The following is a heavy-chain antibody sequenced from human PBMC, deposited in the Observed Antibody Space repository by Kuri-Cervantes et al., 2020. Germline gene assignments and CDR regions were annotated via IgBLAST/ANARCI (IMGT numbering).Heavy chain of an antibody. CDR2: ISDDASTT. Sequence: GGSLRLTCAASGFTFSSYAMHWVRQAPGKGLEWVAVISDDASTTYYADSVKGRFTISRDNSKNTVSLQMNSLRTEDTAMYYCTREGRGSTSQWAFDFWGQGTLVTVSS. D-gene: IGHD3-10*01. J-gene: IGHJ4*02. CDR3: TREGRGSTSQWAFDF. V-gene: IGHV3-30*04. CDR1: GFTFSSYA.